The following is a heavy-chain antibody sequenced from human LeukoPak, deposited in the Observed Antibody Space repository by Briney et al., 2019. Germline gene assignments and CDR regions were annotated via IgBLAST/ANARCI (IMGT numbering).Heavy chain of an antibody. J-gene: IGHJ4*02. V-gene: IGHV3-30-3*01. CDR2: ISYDGSNK. CDR3: AREDGGPTDY. CDR1: GFTFSSYA. Sequence: GRSLRLSCAASGFTFSSYAMHWVRQAPGKGLEWVAVISYDGSNKYYADSVKGRSTISRDNAKNSLYLQMNSLRAEDTAVYYCAREDGGPTDYWGQGTLVTVSS. D-gene: IGHD2-15*01.